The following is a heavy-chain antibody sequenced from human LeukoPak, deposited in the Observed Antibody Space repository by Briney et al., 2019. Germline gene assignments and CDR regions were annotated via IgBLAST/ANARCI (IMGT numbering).Heavy chain of an antibody. V-gene: IGHV1-46*01. Sequence: GASVKVSCKASGYTFSRYGISWVRQAPGQGLEWMGIINPSGGSTSYAQKFQGRVTMTRDTSTSTVYMELSSLRSEDTAVYYCARDYKGNGDPPPSYYYYYGMDVWGQGTTVTVSS. CDR3: ARDYKGNGDPPPSYYYYYGMDV. CDR2: INPSGGST. J-gene: IGHJ6*02. D-gene: IGHD7-27*01. CDR1: GYTFSRYG.